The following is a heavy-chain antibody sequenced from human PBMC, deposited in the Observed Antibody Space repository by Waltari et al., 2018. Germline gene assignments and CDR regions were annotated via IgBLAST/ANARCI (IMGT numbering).Heavy chain of an antibody. CDR2: RKQDGSEK. Sequence: EVQLVESGGGLVQPGGSLRLSCAASGFTFSSYWMSWVRQAPGKGLEWVANRKQDGSEKFYVDSVKGRFTISRDNAKNSLYLQMNSLRAEDTAVYYCARDGSWELLRGGYFQHWGQGTLVTVSS. CDR3: ARDGSWELLRGGYFQH. J-gene: IGHJ1*01. D-gene: IGHD1-26*01. CDR1: GFTFSSYW. V-gene: IGHV3-7*01.